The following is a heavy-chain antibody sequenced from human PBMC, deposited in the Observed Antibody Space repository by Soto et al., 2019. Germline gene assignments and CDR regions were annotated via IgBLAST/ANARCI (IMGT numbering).Heavy chain of an antibody. J-gene: IGHJ5*02. V-gene: IGHV4-30-2*01. CDR2: IYHSGST. CDR3: ARGQAAAPRGFEP. Sequence: PSETLSLTCAVSGGSISSGGYSWSWIRQPPGKGLEWIGYIYHSGSTYYNPSLKSRVTISVDRSKNQFSLKLSSVTAADTAVYYCARGQAAAPRGFEPWGQGTLVTVSS. D-gene: IGHD6-13*01. CDR1: GGSISSGGYS.